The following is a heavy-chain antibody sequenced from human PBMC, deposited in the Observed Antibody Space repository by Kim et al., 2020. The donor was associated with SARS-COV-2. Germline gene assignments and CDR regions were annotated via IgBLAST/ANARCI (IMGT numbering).Heavy chain of an antibody. J-gene: IGHJ5*01. Sequence: GGSLRLSCAASGFAFSDYYMSWIRQVPGKGLEWVSRIISSGASRYYADSVRGRFSISRDNVKNSLYLQMNSLRAEDTAVYYCAKGHHDVNGSDGTFESWG. V-gene: IGHV3-11*01. CDR1: GFAFSDYY. CDR2: IISSGASR. CDR3: AKGHHDVNGSDGTFES. D-gene: IGHD1-26*01.